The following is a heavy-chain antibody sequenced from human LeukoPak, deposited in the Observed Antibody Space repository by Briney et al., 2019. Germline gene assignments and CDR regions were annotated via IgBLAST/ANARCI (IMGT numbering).Heavy chain of an antibody. CDR2: IYNSGST. D-gene: IGHD4-17*01. CDR1: GGSISSYY. Sequence: SETLSLTCTVSGGSISSYYWGWIRQPPGKGLEWIGNIYNSGSTNYNSSLKSRVTISADSSKNQFSLKLSSVTAADTAVYYCARMTTVIPGPFDYWGQGILVAVSS. CDR3: ARMTTVIPGPFDY. V-gene: IGHV4-59*12. J-gene: IGHJ4*02.